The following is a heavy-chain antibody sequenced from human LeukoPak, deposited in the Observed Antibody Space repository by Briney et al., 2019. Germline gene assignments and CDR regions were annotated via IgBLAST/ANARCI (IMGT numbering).Heavy chain of an antibody. CDR2: ISSSSRYI. CDR1: GFTFSSYS. D-gene: IGHD5-18*01. J-gene: IGHJ4*02. Sequence: GGSLRLSCAASGFTFSSYSMNWVRQAPGEGLEWVSSISSSSRYIYYADSVKGRFTISRDNAKNSLYLQMNSLRAGDTAVYYSASDPPLSGYSYGLSDYWGQGTLVHGPS. V-gene: IGHV3-21*01. CDR3: ASDPPLSGYSYGLSDY.